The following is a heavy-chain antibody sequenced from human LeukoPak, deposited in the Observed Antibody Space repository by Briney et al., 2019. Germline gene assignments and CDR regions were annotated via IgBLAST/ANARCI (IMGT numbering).Heavy chain of an antibody. Sequence: PGGSLRLSCAASGFTFSSYAMSWVRQAPGKGLEWVSAISGSGGSTYYADSVKGRFTISRDNSKNTLYLQMNSLRAEDTAVYYCASFIVVVPAAISDYWGQGTLVTVSS. D-gene: IGHD2-2*01. CDR3: ASFIVVVPAAISDY. CDR2: ISGSGGST. V-gene: IGHV3-23*01. CDR1: GFTFSSYA. J-gene: IGHJ4*02.